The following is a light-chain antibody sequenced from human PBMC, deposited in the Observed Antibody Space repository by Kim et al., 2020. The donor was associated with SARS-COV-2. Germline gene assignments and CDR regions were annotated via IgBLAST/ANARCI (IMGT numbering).Light chain of an antibody. J-gene: IGKJ1*01. CDR3: QQFNRFPRT. Sequence: AIQLTQSPSSLSASVGDRVTITCRASQDISSAVAWFQQKPGKPPKVLIYDASTLQSGVPSRFSGSGSGTDFTLTISSLQAEDFATYFCQQFNRFPRTFGQGTKLEI. CDR2: DAS. V-gene: IGKV1-13*02. CDR1: QDISSA.